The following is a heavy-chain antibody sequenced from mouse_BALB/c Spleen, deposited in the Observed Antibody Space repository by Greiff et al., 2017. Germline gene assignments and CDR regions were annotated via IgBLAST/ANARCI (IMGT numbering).Heavy chain of an antibody. CDR3: ARELLRTFAY. J-gene: IGHJ3*01. V-gene: IGHV5-6-5*01. D-gene: IGHD1-1*01. CDR2: ISSGGST. Sequence: DVKLVESGGGLVKPGGSLKLSCAASGFTFSSYAMSWVRQTPEKRLEWVASISSGGSTYYPDSVKGRFTISRDNARNILYLQMSSLRSEDTAMYYCARELLRTFAYWGQGTLVTVSA. CDR1: GFTFSSYA.